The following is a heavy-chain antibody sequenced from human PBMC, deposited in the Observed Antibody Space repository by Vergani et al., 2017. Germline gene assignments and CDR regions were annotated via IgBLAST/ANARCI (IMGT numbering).Heavy chain of an antibody. J-gene: IGHJ4*02. CDR2: IYYSGST. V-gene: IGHV4-39*01. CDR3: ARLNAGVVVAATAFFFDY. Sequence: QLQLQESGPGLVKPSETLSLTCTVSGGSISSSSYYWGWIRQPPGKGLEWIGSIYYSGSTYYNPSLKSRVTISVDTSKNQFSLKLSSVTAADTAVYYCARLNAGVVVAATAFFFDYWGQGTLVTVSS. CDR1: GGSISSSSYY. D-gene: IGHD2-15*01.